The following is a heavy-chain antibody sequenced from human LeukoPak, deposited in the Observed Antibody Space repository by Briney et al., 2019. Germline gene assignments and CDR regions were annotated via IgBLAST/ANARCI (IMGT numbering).Heavy chain of an antibody. Sequence: SETLSLTCAVSGGSIGSGGYSWSWIRQPPGKGLEWIGYLYHTGTTYYNPSLRGRVTISGDRSKNQFSLKLSSVTAADTAVYYCARDSGGDLDYWGQGTLVTVSS. J-gene: IGHJ4*02. D-gene: IGHD2-21*02. CDR3: ARDSGGDLDY. CDR2: LYHTGTT. CDR1: GGSIGSGGYS. V-gene: IGHV4-30-2*01.